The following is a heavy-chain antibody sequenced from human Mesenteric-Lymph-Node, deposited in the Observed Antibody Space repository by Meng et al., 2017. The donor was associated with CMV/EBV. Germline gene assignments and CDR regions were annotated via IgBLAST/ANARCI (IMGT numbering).Heavy chain of an antibody. V-gene: IGHV3-30*02. D-gene: IGHD2-2*01. Sequence: GGSLRLSCAASGFTFSSCAMHWVRQAPGKGLEWVAYIRFDGTIQYYEDSLKGRFTISRDNPKNTLYLQMNSLRAEDTAVYYCAKDCSSTSCYYVSWGGMDVWGQGTTVTVSS. J-gene: IGHJ6*02. CDR1: GFTFSSCA. CDR3: AKDCSSTSCYYVSWGGMDV. CDR2: IRFDGTIQ.